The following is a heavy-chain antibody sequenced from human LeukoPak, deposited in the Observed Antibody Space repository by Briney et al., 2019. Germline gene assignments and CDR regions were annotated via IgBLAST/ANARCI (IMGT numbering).Heavy chain of an antibody. CDR2: IYSDGST. CDR3: ARASNMVRGVMVDY. J-gene: IGHJ4*02. CDR1: GFTVSSNY. D-gene: IGHD3-10*01. Sequence: GGSLRLSCAASGFTVSSNYMSWVRQAPGKGLEWVSVIYSDGSTYYADSVKGRFTISRDNSKNTLYLQMNSLRAEDTAVYYCARASNMVRGVMVDYWGQGTLVTVSS. V-gene: IGHV3-53*01.